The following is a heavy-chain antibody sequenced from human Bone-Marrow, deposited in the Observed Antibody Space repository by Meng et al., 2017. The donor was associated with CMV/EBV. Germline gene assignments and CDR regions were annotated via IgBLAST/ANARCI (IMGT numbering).Heavy chain of an antibody. CDR2: IYSGGST. J-gene: IGHJ6*02. V-gene: IGHV3-53*01. D-gene: IGHD3-16*01. CDR3: AGMGDKYYYYGMDV. CDR1: GFTVSSNY. Sequence: GESLKISCAASGFTVSSNYMSWVRQAPGKGLEWVSVIYSGGSTYYADSVKGRFTISRDNSKNTLYLQMNSLRAEDTAVYYCAGMGDKYYYYGMDVWGQGTTVTVSS.